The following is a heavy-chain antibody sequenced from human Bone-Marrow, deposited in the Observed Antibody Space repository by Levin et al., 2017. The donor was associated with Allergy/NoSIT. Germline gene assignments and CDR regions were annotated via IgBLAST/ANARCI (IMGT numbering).Heavy chain of an antibody. Sequence: GESLKISCADSGLSFSVYWMTWVRQAPGKGLEWVANINQDGSETYYVDSVKGRFTISRDNAKNSLYLQLNSLRAEDTAVYYCARGGSDSSWYGVYWGQGTLVTVSS. D-gene: IGHD6-13*01. V-gene: IGHV3-7*01. CDR1: GLSFSVYW. CDR3: ARGGSDSSWYGVY. CDR2: INQDGSET. J-gene: IGHJ4*02.